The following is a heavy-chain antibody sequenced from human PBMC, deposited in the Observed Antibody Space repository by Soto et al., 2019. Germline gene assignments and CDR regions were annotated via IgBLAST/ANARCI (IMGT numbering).Heavy chain of an antibody. V-gene: IGHV1-69*13. CDR2: IIPIFGTA. J-gene: IGHJ6*02. CDR3: ARERMVAGNYYYYGMDV. CDR1: GGTFSSYA. D-gene: IGHD6-19*01. Sequence: SVKVSCKASGGTFSSYAISWVRQAPGQGLEWMGGIIPIFGTANYAQKFQGRVTITADESTSTAYMELSSLRSEDTAVYYCARERMVAGNYYYYGMDVWGQGTTVTVSS.